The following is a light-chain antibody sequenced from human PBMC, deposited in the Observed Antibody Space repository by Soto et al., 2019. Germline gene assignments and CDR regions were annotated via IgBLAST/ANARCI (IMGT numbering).Light chain of an antibody. J-gene: IGKJ3*01. CDR1: QGISRY. V-gene: IGKV1-39*01. CDR2: AAS. CDR3: QQSFRSPFT. Sequence: DLQMTQSPSSLSASVGDRVTITCRASQGISRYLNWYQQKPGRAPNLLIYAASTLQSGVPSRFSGNGSGTDFTLTISSLQPEDFATYCCQQSFRSPFTFGPGAKVDVK.